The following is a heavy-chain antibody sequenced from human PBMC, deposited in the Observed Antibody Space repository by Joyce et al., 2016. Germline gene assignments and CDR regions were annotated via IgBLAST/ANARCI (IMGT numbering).Heavy chain of an antibody. CDR2: INTGSTYT. V-gene: IGHV3-11*06. D-gene: IGHD6-19*01. Sequence: QVQLVESGGGLAKPGGPLKLSCAASGFTFSDYYMIWIRQTPGKGLEWVSYINTGSTYTNYADSVRGRFTISRDNAKNSLFLQMNSLRAEDTAVYYCARVIPQWLGYYFDYWGQGILVTVSS. CDR3: ARVIPQWLGYYFDY. J-gene: IGHJ4*02. CDR1: GFTFSDYY.